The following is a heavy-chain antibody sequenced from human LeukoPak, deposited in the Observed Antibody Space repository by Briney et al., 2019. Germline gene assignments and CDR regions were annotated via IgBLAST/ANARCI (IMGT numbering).Heavy chain of an antibody. CDR3: AREKLGYCSGGSCYGWFDP. D-gene: IGHD2-15*01. CDR1: GFTFDDYT. V-gene: IGHV3-74*01. J-gene: IGHJ5*02. Sequence: GGSLRLSCAASGFTFDDYTMHWVRQAPGKGLVWVSRINSDGSSTSYADSVKGRFTISRDNAKNTLYLQMNSLRAEDTAVYYCAREKLGYCSGGSCYGWFDPWGQGTLVTVSS. CDR2: INSDGSST.